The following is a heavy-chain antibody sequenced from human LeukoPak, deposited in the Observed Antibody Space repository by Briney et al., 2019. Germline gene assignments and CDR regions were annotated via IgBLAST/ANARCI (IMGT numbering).Heavy chain of an antibody. Sequence: GGSLRLSCAASGFTFNTYAMTWVRQAPGKGLEWVSSISASGGSTYYADSVKGRFTISRDNSKNTLYLQMNSLRAEDTAVYYCARDLAGSTFDYWGQGTLVTVSS. CDR2: ISASGGST. V-gene: IGHV3-23*01. CDR3: ARDLAGSTFDY. J-gene: IGHJ4*02. CDR1: GFTFNTYA. D-gene: IGHD1-1*01.